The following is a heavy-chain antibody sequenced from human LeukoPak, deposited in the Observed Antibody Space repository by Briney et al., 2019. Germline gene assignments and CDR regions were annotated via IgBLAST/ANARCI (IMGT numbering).Heavy chain of an antibody. CDR1: GGSFSGYY. CDR2: INHSGST. D-gene: IGHD3-22*01. Sequence: PSETLSLTCAVYGGSFSGYYWSWIRQPPGKGLEWIGEINHSGSTNYNPSLKSRVTISVDTSKNQFSLKLSSVTAADTAVYYCARQDITMIVAWGQGTLVTVSS. V-gene: IGHV4-34*01. CDR3: ARQDITMIVA. J-gene: IGHJ5*02.